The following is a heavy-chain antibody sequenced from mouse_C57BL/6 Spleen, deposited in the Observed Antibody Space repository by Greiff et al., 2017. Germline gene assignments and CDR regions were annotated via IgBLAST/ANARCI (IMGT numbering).Heavy chain of an antibody. CDR2: IYPRSGNT. D-gene: IGHD2-3*01. Sequence: VQLQQSGAELARPGASVKLSCKASGYTFTSYGISWVKQRTGQGLEWIGEIYPRSGNTYYNEKFKGKATLTADKSSSTAYMELRRLTSAGSAVYFCARSRDGYYGGSYYAMDYWGQGTSVTVSS. J-gene: IGHJ4*01. V-gene: IGHV1-81*01. CDR3: ARSRDGYYGGSYYAMDY. CDR1: GYTFTSYG.